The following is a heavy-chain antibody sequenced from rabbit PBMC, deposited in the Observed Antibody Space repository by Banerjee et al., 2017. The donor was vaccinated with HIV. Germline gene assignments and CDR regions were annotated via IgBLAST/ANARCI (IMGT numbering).Heavy chain of an antibody. D-gene: IGHD6-1*01. J-gene: IGHJ4*01. CDR3: ARGTGYADYGYDL. V-gene: IGHV1S40*01. CDR2: IYGGSSGST. CDR1: GFSFSSDYY. Sequence: QSLEESGGDLVKPGASLTLTCTASGFSFSSDYYMCWVRQAPGKGLEWIACIYGGSSGSTYYASWAKGRFTISKTSSTTVTLEMTSLTAADTATYFCARGTGYADYGYDLWGQGTLVTVS.